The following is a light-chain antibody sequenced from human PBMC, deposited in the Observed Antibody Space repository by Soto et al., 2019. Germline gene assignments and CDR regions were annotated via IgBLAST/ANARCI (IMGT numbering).Light chain of an antibody. J-gene: IGLJ1*01. Sequence: QPALTQPPSASGSPGQSVTISCTGTSSDVGGYNYVSWYQQHPGKVPKLMVYEVNQRPSGVPDRFSGSKSGNTASLTVAGLQAEDEADYYCTSYAGGNNVFGTGTKVTVL. CDR2: EVN. CDR1: SSDVGGYNY. CDR3: TSYAGGNNV. V-gene: IGLV2-8*01.